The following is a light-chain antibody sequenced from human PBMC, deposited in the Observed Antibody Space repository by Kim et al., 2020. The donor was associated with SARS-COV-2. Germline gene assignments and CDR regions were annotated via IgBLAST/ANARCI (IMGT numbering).Light chain of an antibody. J-gene: IGLJ2*01. V-gene: IGLV3-1*01. Sequence: SYELTQPPSVSVSPGQTADITCSGDKVENKYVCWYQQKPGQSPMLVIYQDNRRPSGIPERFSGSNSGHTATLTISGAQPSDEADYYCQVWDTNKVVFGGGTQLTVL. CDR1: KVENKY. CDR2: QDN. CDR3: QVWDTNKVV.